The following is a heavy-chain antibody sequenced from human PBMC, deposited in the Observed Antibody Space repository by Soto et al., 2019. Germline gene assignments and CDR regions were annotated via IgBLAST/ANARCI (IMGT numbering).Heavy chain of an antibody. V-gene: IGHV4-39*01. CDR2: IYYSGST. D-gene: IGHD3-22*01. Sequence: QLQLQESGPGLVKPSETLSLTCTVSGGSISSSSYYWGWIRQPPGKGLEWIGSIYYSGSTYYNPSLKSRVTISVDTSKNQFSLKLSSVTAADTAVYYCARRFYRGYLDYWGQGTLVTVSS. CDR1: GGSISSSSYY. J-gene: IGHJ4*02. CDR3: ARRFYRGYLDY.